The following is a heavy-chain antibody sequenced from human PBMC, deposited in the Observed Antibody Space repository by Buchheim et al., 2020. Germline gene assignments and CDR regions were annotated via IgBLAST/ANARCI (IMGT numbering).Heavy chain of an antibody. Sequence: QVQLQESGPGLVKPSQTLSLTCTVSGGSISSGSYFWSWIRQPAGKGLGWIGRIYTSGSSNYNPSLKSRVTISVDTCKKHFSLRLSSVTAADTAVYYCARELTGYYFDSSGSWASYFDYWGPGTL. CDR3: ARELTGYYFDSSGSWASYFDY. CDR1: GGSISSGSYF. CDR2: IYTSGSS. J-gene: IGHJ4*02. D-gene: IGHD3-22*01. V-gene: IGHV4-61*02.